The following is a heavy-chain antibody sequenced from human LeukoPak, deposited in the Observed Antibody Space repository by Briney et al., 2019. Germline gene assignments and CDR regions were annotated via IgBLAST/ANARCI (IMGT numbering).Heavy chain of an antibody. J-gene: IGHJ4*02. V-gene: IGHV1-8*01. CDR2: MNPNSGNT. CDR3: ARGERDFDY. Sequence: ASVKVSCKASGYTFTSYDINWVRQATGQGLEWMGWMNPNSGNTGYAQKFQGRVTITADESTSTAYMELSSLRSEDTAVYYCARGERDFDYWGQGTLVTVSS. D-gene: IGHD5-24*01. CDR1: GYTFTSYD.